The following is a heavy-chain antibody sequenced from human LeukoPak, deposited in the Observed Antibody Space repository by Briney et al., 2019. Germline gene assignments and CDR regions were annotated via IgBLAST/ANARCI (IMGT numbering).Heavy chain of an antibody. CDR2: IQYDGSNK. V-gene: IGHV3-30*02. CDR3: AKDFGSGVVPAADKLNAYYYYMDV. J-gene: IGHJ6*03. D-gene: IGHD2-2*01. Sequence: GGSLRLSCAASGFTFSSYGMHWVRQAPGKGLEGVAFIQYDGSNKYYADSVKGRFTISRDNSKNTLYLQMNSLRAEDTAVYYCAKDFGSGVVPAADKLNAYYYYMDVWGKGTTVTVSS. CDR1: GFTFSSYG.